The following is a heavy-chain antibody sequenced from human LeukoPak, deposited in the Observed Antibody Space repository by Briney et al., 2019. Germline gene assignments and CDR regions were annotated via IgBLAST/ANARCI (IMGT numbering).Heavy chain of an antibody. V-gene: IGHV4-4*02. CDR1: GGSISSSNW. CDR2: IYHSGST. Sequence: SETLSLTCAVSGGSISSSNWWSWVRQRPGKGLEWIGEIYHSGSTNYNPSLKSRVTISVDKSKNQFSLKLSSVTAADTAVYYCARSQYSSGSYYGMDVWGQGTTVTVSS. D-gene: IGHD6-19*01. J-gene: IGHJ6*02. CDR3: ARSQYSSGSYYGMDV.